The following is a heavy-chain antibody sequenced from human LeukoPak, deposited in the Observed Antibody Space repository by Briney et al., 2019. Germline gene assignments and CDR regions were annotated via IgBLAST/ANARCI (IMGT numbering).Heavy chain of an antibody. V-gene: IGHV1-58*01. CDR3: AADGGYYYDSSGSTRNAFDI. Sequence: SVKVSCKDSGFTLISSAVQWVRQARGQRLEWIGWIVVGSGNTNYAQKLQERVTITRDMSTSTAYMELSSLRSEDTAVYYCAADGGYYYDSSGSTRNAFDIWGQGTMVTVSS. D-gene: IGHD3-22*01. J-gene: IGHJ3*02. CDR1: GFTLISSA. CDR2: IVVGSGNT.